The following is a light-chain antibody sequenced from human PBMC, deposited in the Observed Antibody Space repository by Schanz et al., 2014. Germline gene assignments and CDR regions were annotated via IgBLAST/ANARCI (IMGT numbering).Light chain of an antibody. CDR2: TNN. J-gene: IGLJ2*01. Sequence: QSVLTQPPSASAAPGQRVTISCSGSNSNIGSNTVNWYQQLPGTAPKLLIYTNNQRPSGVPDRFSGSKSGTSASLAITGLQAEDEAEYYCQSYDSSLSGYVVFGGGTKLTVL. CDR3: QSYDSSLSGYVV. V-gene: IGLV1-44*01. CDR1: NSNIGSNT.